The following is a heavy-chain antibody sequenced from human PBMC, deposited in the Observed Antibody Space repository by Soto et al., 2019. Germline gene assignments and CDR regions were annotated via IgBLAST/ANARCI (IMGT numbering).Heavy chain of an antibody. Sequence: SETLSLTCTVSGYSISSGYYWGWIRQPPGKGLEWIGSIYHSGSTYYNPSLKSQVTISVDTSKNQFSLKLSSVTAADTAVYYRAREGGCDSYYHYGMDVWGQGTTVTVSS. CDR3: AREGGCDSYYHYGMDV. V-gene: IGHV4-38-2*02. J-gene: IGHJ6*02. CDR2: IYHSGST. D-gene: IGHD2-21*02. CDR1: GYSISSGYY.